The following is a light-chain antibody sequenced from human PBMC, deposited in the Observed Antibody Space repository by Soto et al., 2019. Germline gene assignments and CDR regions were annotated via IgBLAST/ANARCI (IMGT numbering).Light chain of an antibody. CDR1: QSVSSSY. V-gene: IGKV3-20*01. CDR3: QYYGNSPLT. Sequence: IVWTQCPGTLSLSPGERATLSCRASQSVSSSYLAWYQQKPGQAPRLLIYGASNRATGIPDRFSGSGSGTDFTLTITRLEPEDFAVYYCQYYGNSPLTFGQGTKVDIK. CDR2: GAS. J-gene: IGKJ1*01.